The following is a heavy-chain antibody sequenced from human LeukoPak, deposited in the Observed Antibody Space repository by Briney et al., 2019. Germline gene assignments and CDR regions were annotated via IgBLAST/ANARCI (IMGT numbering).Heavy chain of an antibody. CDR1: GYTFTGYG. Sequence: ASVKVSCKASGYTFTGYGISWVRQAPGQGLEWMGWISAYNGNTNYAQKLQGRVTMTTDTSTSTAYMELRSLRSDDTAVYYCARDTIFGVVITPDYWGQGTLVTVSS. D-gene: IGHD3-3*01. V-gene: IGHV1-18*01. J-gene: IGHJ4*02. CDR2: ISAYNGNT. CDR3: ARDTIFGVVITPDY.